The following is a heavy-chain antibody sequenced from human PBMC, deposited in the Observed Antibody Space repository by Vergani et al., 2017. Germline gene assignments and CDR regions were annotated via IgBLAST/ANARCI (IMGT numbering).Heavy chain of an antibody. CDR1: GGSISSSNYY. J-gene: IGHJ4*02. Sequence: QLQLQESGPGLVKPSETLSLTCNVSGGSISSSNYYWGWVRQPPGKGLEWIGSIDYSGSTYYNPPLKSRATIFVDRSENQFSLKLTSVTAADTAVFYCARRGGGGRAFDYWGQGTLVTVSS. CDR3: ARRGGGGRAFDY. D-gene: IGHD3-10*01. CDR2: IDYSGST. V-gene: IGHV4-39*01.